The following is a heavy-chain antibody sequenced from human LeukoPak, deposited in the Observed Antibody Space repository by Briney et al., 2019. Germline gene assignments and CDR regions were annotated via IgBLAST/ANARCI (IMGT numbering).Heavy chain of an antibody. CDR2: ISWNSGSI. CDR3: ARYQMVDMTRLTGALDT. CDR1: GFTFDDYA. D-gene: IGHD4-11*01. V-gene: IGHV3-9*01. Sequence: PGRSLRLSCVPSGFTFDDYAMHWVRHAPGRGLEWVSGISWNSGSIGYADSVKGRFTISRDNAKNTLYLQMNSLRVEDTAVYYCARYQMVDMTRLTGALDTWGRGTMVTVSS. J-gene: IGHJ3*02.